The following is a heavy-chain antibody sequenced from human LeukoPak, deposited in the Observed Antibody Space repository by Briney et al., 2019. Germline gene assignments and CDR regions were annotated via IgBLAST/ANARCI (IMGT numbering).Heavy chain of an antibody. V-gene: IGHV1-2*06. CDR2: INPNSGGT. Sequence: GASVKVSCKASGYTFSDYYIHWVRQAPGQGLEWMGRINPNSGGTNCAQKFQGRVTMTRDTSISTAYMELSRLRSDDTALYYCARAGVWDYSDTSGYHNGAFDIWGKGTTVTVSS. CDR3: ARAGVWDYSDTSGYHNGAFDI. J-gene: IGHJ6*04. CDR1: GYTFSDYY. D-gene: IGHD3-22*01.